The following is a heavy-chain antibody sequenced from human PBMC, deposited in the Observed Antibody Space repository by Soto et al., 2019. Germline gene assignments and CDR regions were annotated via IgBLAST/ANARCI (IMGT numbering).Heavy chain of an antibody. D-gene: IGHD3-22*01. CDR3: ARDALPYDSSGYYFGLPNGEYFQH. Sequence: GGSLRLSCAASGFTFSSYWMSWVRQAPGKGLEWVANIKQDGSEKYYVDSVKGRFTISRDNAKNSLYLQMNSLRAEDTAVYYCARDALPYDSSGYYFGLPNGEYFQHWGQGTLVTVSS. J-gene: IGHJ1*01. CDR2: IKQDGSEK. V-gene: IGHV3-7*05. CDR1: GFTFSSYW.